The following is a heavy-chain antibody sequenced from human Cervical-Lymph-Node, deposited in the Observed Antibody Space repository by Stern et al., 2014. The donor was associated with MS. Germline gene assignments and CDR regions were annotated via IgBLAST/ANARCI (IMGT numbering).Heavy chain of an antibody. CDR1: GFNFIDFA. Sequence: EVQLVESGGGLVQPGRSLRLSCAASGFNFIDFAMHWVRQVPGKGLEWVSGISWNSGSIGYAHSVKGRFTISRDNAKNSVYLQMSSLRAEDTALYFCTKDRGDSGYDYVDSWGQGTLVTVSS. V-gene: IGHV3-9*01. CDR2: ISWNSGSI. J-gene: IGHJ4*02. CDR3: TKDRGDSGYDYVDS. D-gene: IGHD5-12*01.